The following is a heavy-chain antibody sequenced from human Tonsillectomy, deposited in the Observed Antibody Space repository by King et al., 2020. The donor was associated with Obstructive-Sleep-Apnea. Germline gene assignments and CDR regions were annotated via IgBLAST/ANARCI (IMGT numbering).Heavy chain of an antibody. CDR1: GFTFSSYG. Sequence: VQLVESGGGVVQPGRSLRLSCAASGFTFSSYGMHWVRQAPGKGLEWVAVISNDGSNKYYADSVKGRFTISRDNSKNTLYLQMNSLRVEDTAVYSCAKDEGPFDCLLALGYYHYGMDVWGQGTTVIVSS. CDR2: ISNDGSNK. V-gene: IGHV3-30*18. J-gene: IGHJ6*02. CDR3: AKDEGPFDCLLALGYYHYGMDV. D-gene: IGHD3-9*01.